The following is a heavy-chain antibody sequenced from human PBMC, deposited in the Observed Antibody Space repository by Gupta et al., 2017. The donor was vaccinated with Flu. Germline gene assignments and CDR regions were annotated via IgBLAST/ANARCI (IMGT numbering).Heavy chain of an antibody. CDR1: GLSFRSYG. D-gene: IGHD5-18*01. J-gene: IGHJ6*02. CDR3: AKASGIQLWLRRYMDV. V-gene: IGHV3-30*18. CDR2: ISYDGTTK. Sequence: QMQLVESGGGVVQPGRSLRLACVASGLSFRSYGMHWVRQAPGKGLEWVAVISYDGTTKYYADSVRGRLTISRDNFKNTLYLQMNSLTTEDTAVYYCAKASGIQLWLRRYMDVWGQGTTVIVSS.